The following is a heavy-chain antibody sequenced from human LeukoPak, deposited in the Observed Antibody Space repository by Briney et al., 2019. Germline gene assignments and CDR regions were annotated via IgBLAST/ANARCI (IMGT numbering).Heavy chain of an antibody. CDR2: ISWNSGSI. CDR3: AKDIGSYGGAYYYYYGIDV. J-gene: IGHJ6*02. V-gene: IGHV3-9*01. CDR1: GFTFDDYA. D-gene: IGHD4-23*01. Sequence: PGGSLRLSCAASGFTFDDYAMNWVRQAPGKGLEWVSGISWNSGSIGYADSVKGRFTISRDNAKNSLYLQMNSLRAEDTALYYCAKDIGSYGGAYYYYYGIDVWGQRTTVTVSS.